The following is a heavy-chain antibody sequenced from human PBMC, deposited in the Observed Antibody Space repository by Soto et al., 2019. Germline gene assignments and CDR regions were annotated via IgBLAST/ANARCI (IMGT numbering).Heavy chain of an antibody. J-gene: IGHJ4*02. CDR2: IYYTGST. V-gene: IGHV4-39*01. D-gene: IGHD3-22*01. Sequence: SETLSLTCTVSGGSISSSSYYWGWIRQPPGKGLEWIASIYYTGSTYNNPSLKSRVTISVDTSKNQFSLKLRSVTAADTAVYYCARLHYYDSSGYYSPQYYFDYWGQGTLVTVSS. CDR3: ARLHYYDSSGYYSPQYYFDY. CDR1: GGSISSSSYY.